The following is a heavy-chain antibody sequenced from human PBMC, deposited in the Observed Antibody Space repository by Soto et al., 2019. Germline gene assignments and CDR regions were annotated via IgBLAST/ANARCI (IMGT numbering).Heavy chain of an antibody. CDR3: AKDRWYSGYAMDY. CDR1: GFTFSSYG. D-gene: IGHD5-12*01. Sequence: GGSLRLSCAASGFTFSSYGMHWVRQAPGKGLEWVAVISYDGSNKYYADSVKGRFTISRDNSKNTLYLQMNSLRAEDTAVYYCAKDRWYSGYAMDYWGQGTLVTVSS. V-gene: IGHV3-30*18. J-gene: IGHJ4*02. CDR2: ISYDGSNK.